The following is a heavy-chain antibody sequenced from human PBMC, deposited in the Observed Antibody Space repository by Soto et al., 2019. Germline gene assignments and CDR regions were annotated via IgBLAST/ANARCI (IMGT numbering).Heavy chain of an antibody. Sequence: QVQLVQSGAEVKKPGASVKVSCKGSGYSFRSYDITWVRQAPGQGLEWMGWVHTETGSTGYAQRFRGRVSMTSETSRNTTYMELSDLRVEDTAVYYCARVRVPADLLDPWGQGTLVTVSS. CDR3: ARVRVPADLLDP. J-gene: IGHJ5*02. CDR1: GYSFRSYD. V-gene: IGHV1-8*02. CDR2: VHTETGST.